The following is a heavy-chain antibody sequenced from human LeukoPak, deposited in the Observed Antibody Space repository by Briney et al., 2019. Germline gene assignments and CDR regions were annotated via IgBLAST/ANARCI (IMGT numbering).Heavy chain of an antibody. CDR2: VDPEDGET. CDR3: AILAYCGGDCYRSTASD. Sequence: ATVKISCKVSGYTFTDYYMHWVQQAPGKGLECMGLVDPEDGETIYAEKFQGRVTITANTSTDTAYMELSSLRSEDTAVYYCAILAYCGGDCYRSTASDWGQGTLVTVSS. V-gene: IGHV1-69-2*01. J-gene: IGHJ4*02. D-gene: IGHD2-21*01. CDR1: GYTFTDYY.